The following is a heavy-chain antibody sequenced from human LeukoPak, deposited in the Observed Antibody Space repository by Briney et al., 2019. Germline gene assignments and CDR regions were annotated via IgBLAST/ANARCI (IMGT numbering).Heavy chain of an antibody. J-gene: IGHJ4*02. CDR1: GYTFTGYY. CDR2: INPNSGGT. V-gene: IGHV1-2*02. CDR3: ARDAYSGYDPLFDY. D-gene: IGHD5-12*01. Sequence: ASVKVSCKASGYTFTGYYMHWVRQAPGQGLEWMGWINPNSGGTNYAQKFQGRVTMTRDTSIGTAYMELSRLRSDDTAVYYCARDAYSGYDPLFDYWGQGTLVTVSS.